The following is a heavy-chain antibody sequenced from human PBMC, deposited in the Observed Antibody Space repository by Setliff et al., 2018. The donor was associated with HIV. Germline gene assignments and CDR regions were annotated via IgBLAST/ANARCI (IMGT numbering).Heavy chain of an antibody. CDR2: IYTNGYT. Sequence: PSETLSLTCTVSGGSISSSSYYWGWIRQPPGKGLEWIGSIYTNGYTNYNPSLKSRVTISFDTSQNQFSLKLSSVTAADTAVFYCARAPPGIQNDAFDIWGQGAMVTVSS. CDR1: GGSISSSSYY. CDR3: ARAPPGIQNDAFDI. V-gene: IGHV4-39*01. J-gene: IGHJ3*02.